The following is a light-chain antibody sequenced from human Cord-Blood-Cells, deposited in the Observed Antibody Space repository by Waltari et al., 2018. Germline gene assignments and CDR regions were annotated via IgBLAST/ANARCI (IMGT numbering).Light chain of an antibody. Sequence: EIVMPQPPATLSVSPGERATLSCRASQSVSSNLAWYQQKPDQAPRLLNYCASTRSTGIPARFSGSVSGTEFTLTISSLQSEDFAVYYCQQYNIWPPLTFGGGTKVEIK. CDR2: CAS. CDR1: QSVSSN. J-gene: IGKJ4*01. V-gene: IGKV3-15*01. CDR3: QQYNIWPPLT.